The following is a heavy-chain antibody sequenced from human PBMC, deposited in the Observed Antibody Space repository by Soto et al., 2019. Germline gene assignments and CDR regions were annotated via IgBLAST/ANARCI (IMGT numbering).Heavy chain of an antibody. V-gene: IGHV3-15*01. CDR1: GFTFSSYA. Sequence: WGSLRLSCAASGFTFSSYAMSWVRQAPGKGLEWVGHIKSKTDGGTTDNAAFVNGRFIISRDDSENTLYLQMNTLRTDDTAVYYCASGAARSDYWGQGTLVTVSS. CDR2: IKSKTDGGTT. J-gene: IGHJ4*02. D-gene: IGHD6-6*01. CDR3: ASGAARSDY.